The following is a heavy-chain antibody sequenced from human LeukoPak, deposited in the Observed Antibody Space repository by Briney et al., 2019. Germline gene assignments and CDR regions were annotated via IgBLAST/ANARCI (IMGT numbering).Heavy chain of an antibody. J-gene: IGHJ4*02. CDR3: ARERTTERFDY. CDR2: INPSSGGT. Sequence: ASVKVSCKASGYTFTGYYLHWVRQAPGQGLEWMGWINPSSGGTNYAQKFQGRVTMTRDTSISTAYMELSRLRSDDTAVYYCARERTTERFDYWGQGTLVTVSS. V-gene: IGHV1-2*02. CDR1: GYTFTGYY. D-gene: IGHD1-1*01.